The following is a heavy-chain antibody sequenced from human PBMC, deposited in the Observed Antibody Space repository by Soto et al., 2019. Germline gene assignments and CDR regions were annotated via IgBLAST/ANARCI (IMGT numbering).Heavy chain of an antibody. V-gene: IGHV3-74*01. CDR3: VRDHHDYDFWSGNPRGYFDL. CDR1: GFTLRNFW. J-gene: IGHJ2*01. CDR2: INDDGSRT. D-gene: IGHD3-3*01. Sequence: EVQLVESGGGLVQPGGSLRLSCAASGFTLRNFWMHWVRQVRGKGLVWVSRINDDGSRTKYADSVEGRLTISRDNAKNTLSLQMDSLRVDDTAVYYCVRDHHDYDFWSGNPRGYFDLWGRGTLVTVSS.